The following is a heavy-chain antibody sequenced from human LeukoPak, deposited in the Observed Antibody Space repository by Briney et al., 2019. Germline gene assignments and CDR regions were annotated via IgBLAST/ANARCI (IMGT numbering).Heavy chain of an antibody. CDR2: IYSGGST. D-gene: IGHD3-22*01. Sequence: GGSLRLSCAASGFTVSSNYMSWVRQAPGKGLEWVSVIYSGGSTYYADSVKGRFTISRDNSKNTLYLQMNSLRAEDTAVYYCASRRGDSSGYLYYYYYGMDVWGQGTTVTVSS. CDR3: ASRRGDSSGYLYYYYYGMDV. J-gene: IGHJ6*02. V-gene: IGHV3-53*01. CDR1: GFTVSSNY.